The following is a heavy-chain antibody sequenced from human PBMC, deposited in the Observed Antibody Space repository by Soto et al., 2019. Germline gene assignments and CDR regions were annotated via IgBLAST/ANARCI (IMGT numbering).Heavy chain of an antibody. CDR1: GFTFSSYG. Sequence: QVQLVESGGGVVQPGRSLRLSCAASGFTFSSYGMHWVRQAPGKGLEWVAVIWYDGSNKYYADSVKGRFTISRDNSKNTMYLQMNSLRAEDTAVYYCAREKSPRGDSSRADPYYFDYWGQGTLVTVSS. CDR2: IWYDGSNK. J-gene: IGHJ4*02. D-gene: IGHD6-13*01. CDR3: AREKSPRGDSSRADPYYFDY. V-gene: IGHV3-33*01.